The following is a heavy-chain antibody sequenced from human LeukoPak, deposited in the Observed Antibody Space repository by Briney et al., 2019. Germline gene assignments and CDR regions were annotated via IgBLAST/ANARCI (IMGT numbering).Heavy chain of an antibody. CDR1: GGSISSYY. V-gene: IGHV4-59*01. CDR2: IYYSGST. J-gene: IGHJ4*02. Sequence: SETLSLTCTVSGGSISSYYWSWIRQPPGKGLEWIGYIYYSGSTNYNPSLKSRVTISVDTSKNQFSLKLSSVTAADTAVYYCARLVNTGWPTNYFDSWGQGTLVTVSS. D-gene: IGHD6-19*01. CDR3: ARLVNTGWPTNYFDS.